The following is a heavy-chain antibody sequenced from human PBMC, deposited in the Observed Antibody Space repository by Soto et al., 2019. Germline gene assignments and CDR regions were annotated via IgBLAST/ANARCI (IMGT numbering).Heavy chain of an antibody. D-gene: IGHD3-16*01. CDR3: ARGGLRLSPPY. CDR2: INSDGSST. Sequence: EVQLVESGGGLVQPGGSLRLSCAASGFTFSSYWMHWVRQAPGKGLVWVSRINSDGSSTSYADSVKGRFTISRDNAKNPRYRQMNSLRAEDRAVYSCARGGLRLSPPYWGQGTLVTVSS. CDR1: GFTFSSYW. J-gene: IGHJ4*02. V-gene: IGHV3-74*01.